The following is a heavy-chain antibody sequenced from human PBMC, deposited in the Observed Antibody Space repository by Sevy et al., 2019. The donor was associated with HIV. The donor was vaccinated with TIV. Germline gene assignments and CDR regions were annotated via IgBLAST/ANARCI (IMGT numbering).Heavy chain of an antibody. CDR1: GFTFTSYA. D-gene: IGHD2-2*01. V-gene: IGHV3-23*01. Sequence: GGSLRLSCAVSGFTFTSYAMNWVRQAPGKGLEWVSAISGSGGSTYYADSVKGRFTISRDNSKNTLYLQMNSLRAEDTAVYYCAKGVESCSSTSCYYGWFDPWGQGTLVTVSS. CDR2: ISGSGGST. J-gene: IGHJ5*02. CDR3: AKGVESCSSTSCYYGWFDP.